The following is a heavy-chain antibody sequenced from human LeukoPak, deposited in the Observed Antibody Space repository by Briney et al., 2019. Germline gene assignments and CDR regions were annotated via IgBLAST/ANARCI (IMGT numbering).Heavy chain of an antibody. CDR1: GGSINSYY. Sequence: PSETLSLTCTVSGGSINSYYWSWIRQPPGKGLEWIGYIYYSGSTNYNPSLKSRVTISVDTSKNQFSLKLSSVTAADTAVYYCARGAFVLLPFDYWGQGTLVTVSS. CDR2: IYYSGST. CDR3: ARGAFVLLPFDY. D-gene: IGHD3-10*01. V-gene: IGHV4-59*01. J-gene: IGHJ4*02.